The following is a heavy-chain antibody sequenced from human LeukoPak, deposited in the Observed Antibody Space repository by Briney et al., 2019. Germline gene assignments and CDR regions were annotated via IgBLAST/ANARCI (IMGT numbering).Heavy chain of an antibody. CDR2: ISSSSSYI. Sequence: GGSLRLSCAASGFTFSSYSMNWVRQAPGKGLEWVSSISSSSSYIYYADSVKGRFTISRDNSKNTLYLQMNSLRAEDTAVYYCAKVHVRYSSSFHAFDIWGQGTMVTVSS. CDR1: GFTFSSYS. V-gene: IGHV3-21*04. D-gene: IGHD6-13*01. J-gene: IGHJ3*02. CDR3: AKVHVRYSSSFHAFDI.